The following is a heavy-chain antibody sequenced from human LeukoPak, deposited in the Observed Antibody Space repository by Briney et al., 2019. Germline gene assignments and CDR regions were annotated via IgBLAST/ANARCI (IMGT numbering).Heavy chain of an antibody. J-gene: IGHJ6*03. Sequence: PSETLSLTCAVYGGSFSGYYWSWIRQPAGKGLEWIGRIYTSGSTNYNPSLKSRVTMSVDTSKNQFSLKLSSVTAADTAVYYCARSFSSSWYEVGYYYYYMDVWGKGTTVTISS. D-gene: IGHD6-13*01. V-gene: IGHV4-59*10. CDR3: ARSFSSSWYEVGYYYYYMDV. CDR2: IYTSGST. CDR1: GGSFSGYY.